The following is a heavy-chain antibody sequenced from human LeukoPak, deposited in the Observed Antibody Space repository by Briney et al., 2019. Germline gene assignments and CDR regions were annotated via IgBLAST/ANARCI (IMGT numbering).Heavy chain of an antibody. J-gene: IGHJ4*02. CDR2: IYYSGST. CDR1: GGSIGSYY. V-gene: IGHV4-59*01. CDR3: ARSSGYYRNFDY. Sequence: SETLSLTCTVSGGSIGSYYWSWIRQPPGKGLEWIGYIYYSGSTNYNPSLKSRVTISVDTSKNQFSLNLSSVTAADTAVYYCARSSGYYRNFDYWGQGTLVTVSS. D-gene: IGHD3-22*01.